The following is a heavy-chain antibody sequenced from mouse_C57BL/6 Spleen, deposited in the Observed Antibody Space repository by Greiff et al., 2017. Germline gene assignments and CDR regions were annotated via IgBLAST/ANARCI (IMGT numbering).Heavy chain of an antibody. J-gene: IGHJ2*01. CDR3: AREFDYYGSRGFDY. CDR2: ISSGSSTI. D-gene: IGHD1-1*01. CDR1: GFTFSDYG. Sequence: EVHLVESGGGLVKPGGSLKLSCAASGFTFSDYGMHWVRQAPEKGLEWVAYISSGSSTIYYADTVKGRFTISRDNAKNTLFLQMTSLRSEDTAMYYCAREFDYYGSRGFDYWGQGTTLTVSS. V-gene: IGHV5-17*01.